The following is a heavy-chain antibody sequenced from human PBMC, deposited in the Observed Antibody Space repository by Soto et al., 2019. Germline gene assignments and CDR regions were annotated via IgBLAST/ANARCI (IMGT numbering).Heavy chain of an antibody. D-gene: IGHD5-12*01. J-gene: IGHJ6*02. CDR2: IIPLFGTA. V-gene: IGHV1-69*01. CDR1: GGAFSSSA. CDR3: AREGLWLVRLGGVQYHGMDV. Sequence: QVQLVQSGAEVKKPGSSVKVSCKASGGAFSSSAISWVRQAPGQGLEWMGGIIPLFGTANYAQKFQGRITIAADASADTAYMELNNLTSDDTAMYFCAREGLWLVRLGGVQYHGMDVWGQGTTVTVSS.